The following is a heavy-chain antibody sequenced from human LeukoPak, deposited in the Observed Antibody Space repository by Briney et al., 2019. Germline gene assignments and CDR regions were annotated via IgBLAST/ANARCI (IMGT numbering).Heavy chain of an antibody. CDR2: INHSGST. V-gene: IGHV4-39*07. D-gene: IGHD4-11*01. CDR1: GDSISSSNYF. CDR3: ARDSYSNYVSYYYGMDV. Sequence: SETLSLTCTVSGDSISSSNYFWGWIRQPPGKGLEWIGEINHSGSTNYNPSLKSRVTISVDTSENQFSLKLSSVTAADTAVYYCARDSYSNYVSYYYGMDVWGQGTTVTVSS. J-gene: IGHJ6*02.